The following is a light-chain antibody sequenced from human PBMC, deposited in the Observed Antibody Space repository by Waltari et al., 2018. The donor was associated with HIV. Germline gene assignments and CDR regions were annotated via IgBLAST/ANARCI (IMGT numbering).Light chain of an antibody. J-gene: IGLJ1*01. Sequence: QSVLTQPPSVSGAPGQRVTISCTGSSSNIGAGYDVHWSQQLPGTAPKLLIYGNSNRPSGVPDRFSGSKSGTSASLAITGLQAEDEADYYCQSYDSSLSHNYVFGTGTKVTVL. CDR1: SSNIGAGYD. V-gene: IGLV1-40*01. CDR2: GNS. CDR3: QSYDSSLSHNYV.